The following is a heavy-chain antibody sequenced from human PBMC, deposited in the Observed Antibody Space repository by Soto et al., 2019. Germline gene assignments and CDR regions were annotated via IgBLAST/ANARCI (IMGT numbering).Heavy chain of an antibody. CDR3: ARGVSEGVDY. Sequence: ASVKVSCKASGYSFTSLDINWVRQTAGQGLEWMGWMQPSTGRTGYAQKFQGRVTMTRDTSINTAYMELTNLTSDDTAFYYCARGVSEGVDYWGQGTLVTVSS. V-gene: IGHV1-8*01. CDR1: GYSFTSLD. CDR2: MQPSTGRT. D-gene: IGHD1-26*01. J-gene: IGHJ4*02.